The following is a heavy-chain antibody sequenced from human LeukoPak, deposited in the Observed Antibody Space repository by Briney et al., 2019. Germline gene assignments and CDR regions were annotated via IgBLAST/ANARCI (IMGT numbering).Heavy chain of an antibody. Sequence: PGGSLRLSCAASGFTFNNYYITWVRQAPGKGLEWVSTISGGGDGTYYADSVRGRFTISRDNAKNSLYLQMNSLRAEDTAVYYCARESGIGRFDPWGQGTLVTVSS. D-gene: IGHD3-3*02. V-gene: IGHV3-21*01. CDR2: ISGGGDGT. CDR3: ARESGIGRFDP. J-gene: IGHJ5*02. CDR1: GFTFNNYY.